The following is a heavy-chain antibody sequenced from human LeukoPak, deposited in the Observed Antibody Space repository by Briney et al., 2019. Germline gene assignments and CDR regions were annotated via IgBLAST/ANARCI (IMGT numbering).Heavy chain of an antibody. CDR1: GGSFSGYY. D-gene: IGHD1-7*01. Sequence: SETLSLTCAVYGGSFSGYYWSRIRQPPGKGLEWMGEINHSGSPNYNPSLKSRVTISVETAKHQFSLKLSSVTVADTAVYYCATTGTTQANYYYYMDVWGKGTTVTVSS. CDR3: ATTGTTQANYYYYMDV. V-gene: IGHV4-34*01. CDR2: INHSGSP. J-gene: IGHJ6*03.